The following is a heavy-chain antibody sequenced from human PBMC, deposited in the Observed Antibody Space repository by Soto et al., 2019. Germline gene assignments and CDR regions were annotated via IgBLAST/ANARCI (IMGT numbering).Heavy chain of an antibody. CDR3: ARQSGYYYFYGMDV. D-gene: IGHD3-3*01. CDR1: GYTFTDSG. CDR2: ISAYDSDIT. V-gene: IGHV1-18*04. J-gene: IGHJ6*02. Sequence: ASVKVSCKTSGYTFTDSGITWVRQSPGQGLEWMGWISAYDSDITHYTQHLQGRLTMTTDTSTSTAYMELRSLTSDDTAVHYCARQSGYYYFYGMDVWGQGTTVTVSS.